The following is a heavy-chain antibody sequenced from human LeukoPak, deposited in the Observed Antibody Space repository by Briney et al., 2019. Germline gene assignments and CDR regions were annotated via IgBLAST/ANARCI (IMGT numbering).Heavy chain of an antibody. V-gene: IGHV3-23*01. Sequence: PGGTLRLSCAASGFTFSSYGMSWVRQAPGKGLEWVSAISGSGGSTYYADSVKGRFTISRDNSKNTLYLQMNSLRAEDTAVYYCAKIPTGGNRDFYYYYDMDVWGKGTTVTISS. J-gene: IGHJ6*03. CDR3: AKIPTGGNRDFYYYYDMDV. CDR2: ISGSGGST. CDR1: GFTFSSYG. D-gene: IGHD7-27*01.